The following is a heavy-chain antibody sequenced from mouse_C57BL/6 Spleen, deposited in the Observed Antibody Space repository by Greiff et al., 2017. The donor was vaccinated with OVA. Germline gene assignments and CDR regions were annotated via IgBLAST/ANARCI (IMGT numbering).Heavy chain of an antibody. CDR1: GYTFTSYW. V-gene: IGHV1-55*01. Sequence: QVQLQQPGAELVKPGASVKMSCKASGYTFTSYWITWVKQRPGQGLEWIGDIYPGSGSTNYNEKFKSKATLTVDTSSSTAYMQLSSLTSEDSAVYYCARRAYNSNYFDYWGQGTTLTVSS. CDR3: ARRAYNSNYFDY. D-gene: IGHD2-12*01. CDR2: IYPGSGST. J-gene: IGHJ2*01.